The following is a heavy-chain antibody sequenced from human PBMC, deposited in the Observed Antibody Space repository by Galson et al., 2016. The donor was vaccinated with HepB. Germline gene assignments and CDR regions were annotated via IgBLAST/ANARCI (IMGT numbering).Heavy chain of an antibody. D-gene: IGHD2-21*01. CDR2: IIWNSASI. CDR1: GFSFGEYA. V-gene: IGHV3-9*01. Sequence: SLRLSCAASGFSFGEYAMHWVRDAPGKGLERVSGIIWNSASIAYAGSVKGRFTISRDNAKKSLYLQMNSLRAEDTALYYCAKDKVAYYYYGMDVWGQGTMVTVSS. J-gene: IGHJ6*02. CDR3: AKDKVAYYYYGMDV.